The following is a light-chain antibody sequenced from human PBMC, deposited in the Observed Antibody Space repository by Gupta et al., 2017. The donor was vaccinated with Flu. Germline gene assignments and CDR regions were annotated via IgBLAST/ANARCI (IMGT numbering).Light chain of an antibody. J-gene: IGKJ2*01. CDR3: LQHGISLYP. V-gene: IGKV3-20*01. CDR2: GAS. Sequence: RYQQKPGQAHRLLIYGASSRATGLPDRLSGRGSGTDFTLTIRRLEPEALAVYYCLQHGISLYPFGLGPKLAI.